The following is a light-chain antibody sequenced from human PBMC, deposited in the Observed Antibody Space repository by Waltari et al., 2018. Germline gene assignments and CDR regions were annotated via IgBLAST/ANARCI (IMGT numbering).Light chain of an antibody. J-gene: IGKJ1*01. CDR2: SAS. V-gene: IGKV3-20*01. CDR1: QGVGCSS. Sequence: CKASQGVGCSSLGGYKEKPGQAPRLVIYSASRRATGIPDRISGSGAGTDFSLTISRLEPEDFAVYYCQQHGTLPATFGQGTKVEIK. CDR3: QQHGTLPAT.